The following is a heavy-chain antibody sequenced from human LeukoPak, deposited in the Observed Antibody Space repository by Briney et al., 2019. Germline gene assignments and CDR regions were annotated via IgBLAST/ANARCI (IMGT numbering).Heavy chain of an antibody. CDR3: ARGFQVVVITSAFDI. CDR1: GGSFSSSSGYY. J-gene: IGHJ3*02. Sequence: SETLSLTCTVSGGSFSSSSGYYWGWIRQPPGKGLEWIGEINHSGSTNYNPSLKSRVTISVDTSKNQFSLKLSSVTAADTAVYYCARGFQVVVITSAFDIWGQGTMVTVSS. D-gene: IGHD3-22*01. CDR2: INHSGST. V-gene: IGHV4-34*01.